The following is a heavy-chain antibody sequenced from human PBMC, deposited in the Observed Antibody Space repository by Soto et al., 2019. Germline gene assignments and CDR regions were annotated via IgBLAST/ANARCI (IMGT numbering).Heavy chain of an antibody. V-gene: IGHV4-39*01. CDR3: ARRWAHCSSTSCLRDYYYGMDV. Sequence: LSLTCTVSGGSISSSSYYWGWIRQPPGKGLEWIGSIYYSGSTYYNPSLKSRVTISVDTSKNQFSLKLSSVTAADTAVYYCARRWAHCSSTSCLRDYYYGMDVWGQGTTVTVSS. CDR1: GGSISSSSYY. D-gene: IGHD2-2*01. CDR2: IYYSGST. J-gene: IGHJ6*02.